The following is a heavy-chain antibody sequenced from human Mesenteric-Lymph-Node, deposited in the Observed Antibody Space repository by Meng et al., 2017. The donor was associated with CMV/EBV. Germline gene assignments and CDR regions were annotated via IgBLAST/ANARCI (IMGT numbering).Heavy chain of an antibody. CDR2: ITGSGGST. CDR1: GFTFSSYV. D-gene: IGHD1-1*01. V-gene: IGHV3-23*01. CDR3: TRGTGYNYYGVDV. J-gene: IGHJ6*02. Sequence: GESLKISCAVSGFTFSSYVMNWVRQAPGKGLEWVSGITGSGGSTYYADSVKGRFTISRDNSKNTLYLQMTSLRAEDTAVYYCTRGTGYNYYGVDVWGQGTTVTVSS.